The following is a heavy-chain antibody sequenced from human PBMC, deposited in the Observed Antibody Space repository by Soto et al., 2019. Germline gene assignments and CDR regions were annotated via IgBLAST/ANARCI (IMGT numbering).Heavy chain of an antibody. D-gene: IGHD3-3*01. CDR1: GYTFTSYG. Sequence: ASVKVSCKASGYTFTSYGISWVRQAPGQGLEWMGWISAYNGNTNYAQKLQGRVTMTTDTSTSTAYMELRSLRSDDTAVYYCARVGYDFWSGYPNRFAPPGQRTLVPVSS. J-gene: IGHJ5*02. CDR2: ISAYNGNT. CDR3: ARVGYDFWSGYPNRFAP. V-gene: IGHV1-18*01.